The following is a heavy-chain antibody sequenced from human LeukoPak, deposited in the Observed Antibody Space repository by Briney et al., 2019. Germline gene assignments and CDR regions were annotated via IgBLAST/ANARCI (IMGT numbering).Heavy chain of an antibody. CDR3: ARVTAAGTWTFDI. CDR2: MNPNSGNT. CDR1: GDPFTTND. Sequence: ASVKVSCKASGDPFTTNDINWVRQATGQGLEWMGWMNPNSGNTGSRQKFQGRVNMTRNISISTAYMELTNLRSEDTAVYYCARVTAAGTWTFDIWGQGTTVSVSS. J-gene: IGHJ3*02. V-gene: IGHV1-8*01. D-gene: IGHD6-13*01.